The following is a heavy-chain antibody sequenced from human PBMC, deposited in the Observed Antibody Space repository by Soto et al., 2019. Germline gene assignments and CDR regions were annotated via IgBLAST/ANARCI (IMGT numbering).Heavy chain of an antibody. CDR1: GFTFSNFA. Sequence: QVQLVESGGGVVQPGGALRVSCEASGFTFSNFAMHWVLQAPGKGLERVATISYDGNSKFYADSLKGRLTISRENHKNTLYLQISSTTDDDTAVYYCARRIALAGHYGAFDIWGQGTMVTVSS. CDR3: ARRIALAGHYGAFDI. D-gene: IGHD6-13*01. CDR2: ISYDGNSK. J-gene: IGHJ3*02. V-gene: IGHV3-30*03.